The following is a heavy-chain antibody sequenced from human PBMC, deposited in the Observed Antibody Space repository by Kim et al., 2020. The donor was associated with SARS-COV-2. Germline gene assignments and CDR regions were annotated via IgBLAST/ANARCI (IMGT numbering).Heavy chain of an antibody. D-gene: IGHD6-13*01. CDR2: T. CDR3: ACQAAAGTLDY. J-gene: IGHJ4*02. V-gene: IGHV3-53*01. Sequence: TSDADSVKGRFTISSDKSKSTLYLQMNSLRAEDTAVYYCACQAAAGTLDYWGQGTLVTVSS.